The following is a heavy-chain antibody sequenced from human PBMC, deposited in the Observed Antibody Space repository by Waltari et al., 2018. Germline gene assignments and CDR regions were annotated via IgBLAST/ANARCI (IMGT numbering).Heavy chain of an antibody. D-gene: IGHD3-10*01. J-gene: IGHJ6*02. CDR2: IYDSGSI. Sequence: QLQLQESGPGLVKPSETLSLTCTVSGGSISSSSYYWGWIRQPPGKGLEWMCYIYDSGSINYNRSLQSRVTMSLDTSKNQFSLKLSSVTAADTAMYYCARGRGDYYYGMDVWGQGTTVTVSS. CDR1: GGSISSSSYY. V-gene: IGHV4-61*05. CDR3: ARGRGDYYYGMDV.